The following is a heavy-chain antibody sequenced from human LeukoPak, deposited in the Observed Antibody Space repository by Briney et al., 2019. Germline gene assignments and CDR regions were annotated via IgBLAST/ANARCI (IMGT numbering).Heavy chain of an antibody. CDR1: GLTFSSYV. J-gene: IGHJ4*02. D-gene: IGHD6-13*01. V-gene: IGHV3-23*01. CDR2: ISGSGGGT. CDR3: ARRGAAGTYYFDY. Sequence: GGSLTLSCAPSGLTFSSYVMTWARHAPGKGREWVSAISGSGGGTYYADSVNGRFTISRDNTNSTLYQQTNRLRAENAAVYYCARRGAAGTYYFDYWGQGTLVTVSS.